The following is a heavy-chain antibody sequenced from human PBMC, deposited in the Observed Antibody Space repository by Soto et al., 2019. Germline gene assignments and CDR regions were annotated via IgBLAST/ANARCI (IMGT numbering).Heavy chain of an antibody. CDR3: ARGIMVRGVIPTNYYYYGMDV. CDR1: GSDITTYY. V-gene: IGHV4-59*01. D-gene: IGHD3-10*01. Sequence: SETLSLTCSVSGSDITTYYWSWLRQSPGKGLEWIGHIYDTGSTSYNPSLKSRVTISVDTSKNQFSLKLSSVTAADTAVYYCARGIMVRGVIPTNYYYYGMDVWGQGTTVTVSS. CDR2: IYDTGST. J-gene: IGHJ6*02.